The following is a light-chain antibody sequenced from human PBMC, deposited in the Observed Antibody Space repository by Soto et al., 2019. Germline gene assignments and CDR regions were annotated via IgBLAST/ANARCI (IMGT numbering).Light chain of an antibody. Sequence: DIPMTQSPSSLSASVGDRVTITCRASQTIDTYVNWYQQKPGKAPKSLIYAAFSLQSGVPSRFSGSGSGTDFTLTISSLQPEDFATYYCQQTFSTPFTFGPGTKVDIK. CDR1: QTIDTY. CDR2: AAF. J-gene: IGKJ3*01. CDR3: QQTFSTPFT. V-gene: IGKV1-39*01.